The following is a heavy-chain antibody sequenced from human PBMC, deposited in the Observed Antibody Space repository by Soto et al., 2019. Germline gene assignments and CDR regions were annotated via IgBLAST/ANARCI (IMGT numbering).Heavy chain of an antibody. CDR2: IYYSGST. CDR1: GGSISSYY. Sequence: PSETLSLTCTVSGGSISSYYWSWIRQPPGKGLEWIGYIYYSGSTNYNPSLKSRVTISVDTSKNQFSLKLSSVTAADTAVYYCARSMVRGVIWFDPWGQGTLVTVSS. J-gene: IGHJ5*02. CDR3: ARSMVRGVIWFDP. V-gene: IGHV4-59*01. D-gene: IGHD3-10*01.